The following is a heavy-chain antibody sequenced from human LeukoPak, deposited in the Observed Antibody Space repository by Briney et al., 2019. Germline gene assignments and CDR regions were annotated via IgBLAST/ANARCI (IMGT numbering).Heavy chain of an antibody. D-gene: IGHD3-10*01. J-gene: IGHJ4*02. CDR2: IYPGDSDT. V-gene: IGHV5-51*01. CDR1: GYSFTTYW. Sequence: GGSLKISRKGSGYSFTTYWIAWVRQMPGKGLEWMGVIYPGDSDTRYSPSFQGQVTISADKSISTAYLQWSSLKASDTAMYYCAVLTDGAFDYWGQGTLVTVSS. CDR3: AVLTDGAFDY.